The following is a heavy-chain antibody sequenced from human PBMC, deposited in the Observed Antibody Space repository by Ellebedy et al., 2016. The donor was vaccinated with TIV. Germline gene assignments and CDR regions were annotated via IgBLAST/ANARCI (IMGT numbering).Heavy chain of an antibody. J-gene: IGHJ5*02. V-gene: IGHV4-31*03. Sequence: SETLSLXXTVSGGSISSGGSYWSWIRQHPGKGLEWIGYIYYSGSTYYNPSLKSRVTISVDTSKNQFSLKLSSVTAADTAVYYCARVAVPAAVAVPNWFDPWGQGTLVTVSS. CDR2: IYYSGST. D-gene: IGHD2-2*01. CDR1: GGSISSGGSY. CDR3: ARVAVPAAVAVPNWFDP.